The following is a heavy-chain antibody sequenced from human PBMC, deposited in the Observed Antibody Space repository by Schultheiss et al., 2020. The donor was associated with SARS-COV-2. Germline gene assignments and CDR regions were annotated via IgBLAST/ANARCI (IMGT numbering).Heavy chain of an antibody. D-gene: IGHD1-26*01. J-gene: IGHJ6*02. CDR3: ARDRWDSYYYYGMDV. CDR1: GYSISSGYY. Sequence: SETLSLTCAVSGYSISSGYYWGWIRQPPGKGLEWIGSIYHSGSTNYNPSLKRRVTMSVDTSKNQCSLKVSSVTAADTAVYYCARDRWDSYYYYGMDVWGQGTTVTVSS. V-gene: IGHV4-38-2*02. CDR2: IYHSGST.